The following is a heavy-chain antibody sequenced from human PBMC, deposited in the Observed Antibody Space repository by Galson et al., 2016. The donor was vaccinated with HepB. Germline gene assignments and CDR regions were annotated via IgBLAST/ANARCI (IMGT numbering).Heavy chain of an antibody. Sequence: SLRLSCAASGFTFSSYGMHWVRQAPGKGLEWVAVISYDGSDKYYADSVKGRFTISRDNSKNTLNLQMNSLRAEDTAVYYCAKDRRYYDSSGYFWEGYYYDGMDVWGQGTTVTVPS. V-gene: IGHV3-30*18. D-gene: IGHD3-22*01. CDR1: GFTFSSYG. J-gene: IGHJ6*02. CDR2: ISYDGSDK. CDR3: AKDRRYYDSSGYFWEGYYYDGMDV.